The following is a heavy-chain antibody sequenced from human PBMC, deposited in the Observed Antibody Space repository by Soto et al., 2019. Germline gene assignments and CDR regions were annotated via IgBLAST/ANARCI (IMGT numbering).Heavy chain of an antibody. D-gene: IGHD2-15*01. Sequence: QVQLQESGPGLVKPSQTLSLTCTVSGDSIINHQYYWSWFRQPPGKGLEWIGFIYHSGSTSYNPSLQGRVTISVDTSQNQFSLKLTSVTAAAAAVYYCAKGSGYPWGRGTLVTVSS. J-gene: IGHJ5*02. CDR1: GDSIINHQYY. CDR2: IYHSGST. V-gene: IGHV4-30-4*08. CDR3: AKGSGYP.